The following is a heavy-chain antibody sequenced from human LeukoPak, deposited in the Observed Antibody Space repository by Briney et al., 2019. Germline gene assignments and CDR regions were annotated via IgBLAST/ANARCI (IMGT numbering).Heavy chain of an antibody. D-gene: IGHD3-9*01. Sequence: PGRSLRLSCAAPGFTFDDYGMSWVRQAPGKGLEWVSGINWNGGSTGYADSVKGRFTISRGNAKNSLYLQMNSLRAEDTALYYCARATDYDILTGYYSSGYYFDYWGQGTLVTVSS. J-gene: IGHJ4*02. CDR3: ARATDYDILTGYYSSGYYFDY. CDR1: GFTFDDYG. V-gene: IGHV3-20*04. CDR2: INWNGGST.